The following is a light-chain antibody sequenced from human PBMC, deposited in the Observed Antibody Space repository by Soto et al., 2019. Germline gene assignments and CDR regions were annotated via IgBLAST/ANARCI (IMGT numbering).Light chain of an antibody. CDR1: QSVGSN. V-gene: IGKV3-15*01. Sequence: EIVMTQSPATLSVSPGERATLSCRASQSVGSNLAWYQHKPGQAPMLLIYGASTRATGIPARFSGSGSGTEFTLTISSLQSEDFAIYFCQQYNNWPPDRTFGQGTKVEIK. CDR2: GAS. J-gene: IGKJ1*01. CDR3: QQYNNWPPDRT.